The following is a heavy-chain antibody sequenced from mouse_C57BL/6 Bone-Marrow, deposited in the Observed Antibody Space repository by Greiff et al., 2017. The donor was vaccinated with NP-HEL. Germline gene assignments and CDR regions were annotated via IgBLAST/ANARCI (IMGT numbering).Heavy chain of an antibody. CDR1: GFNIKDDY. J-gene: IGHJ2*01. CDR2: IDPENGDT. V-gene: IGHV14-4*01. CDR3: TNYYGSPLVDY. Sequence: EVMLVESGAELVRPGASVKLSCTASGFNIKDDYMHWVKQRPEQGLEWIGWIDPENGDTEYASKFQGKATITADTSSNTAYLQLSSLTSEDTAVYYCTNYYGSPLVDYWGQGTTLTVSS. D-gene: IGHD1-1*01.